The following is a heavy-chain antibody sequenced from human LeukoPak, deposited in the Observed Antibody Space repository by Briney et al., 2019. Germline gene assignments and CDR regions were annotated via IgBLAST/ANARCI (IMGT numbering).Heavy chain of an antibody. V-gene: IGHV4-34*01. D-gene: IGHD3-10*01. CDR2: INHSGST. CDR3: ARVGADGSGFLFDY. CDR1: GGSFSGYY. J-gene: IGHJ4*02. Sequence: SETLSLTYAVYGGSFSGYYWSWIRQLPGKGLEWIGEINHSGSTNYNPSLKSRVTISVDTSKNQFSLKLSSVAAADTAVYYCARVGADGSGFLFDYWGQGTLVTVSS.